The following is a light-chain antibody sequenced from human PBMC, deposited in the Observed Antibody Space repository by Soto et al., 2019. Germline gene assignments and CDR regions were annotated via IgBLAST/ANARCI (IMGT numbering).Light chain of an antibody. CDR3: QQYGSSPIT. V-gene: IGKV3-20*01. J-gene: IGKJ5*01. Sequence: EIVLTQSPGTLSLSPGERATLSCRASQSVSSNYLAWSQKKPGQAPRILIYGASTRATGIPARFSGSGSGTDFNLTISRLETEDFAVYYCQQYGSSPITFGQGTQLEIK. CDR1: QSVSSNY. CDR2: GAS.